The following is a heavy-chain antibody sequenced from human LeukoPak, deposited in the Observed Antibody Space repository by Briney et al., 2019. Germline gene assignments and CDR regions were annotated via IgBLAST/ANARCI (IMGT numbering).Heavy chain of an antibody. D-gene: IGHD6-19*01. CDR1: GFTFSSYA. CDR3: AKEWGLVRRAPIDY. V-gene: IGHV3-30*04. Sequence: GGSLRLSCAASGFTFSSYAMHWVRQAPGKGLEWVAVISYDGSNKYYADSVKGRFTISRDNSKNTLYLQMNSLRAEDTAVYYCAKEWGLVRRAPIDYWGQGTLVTVSS. J-gene: IGHJ4*02. CDR2: ISYDGSNK.